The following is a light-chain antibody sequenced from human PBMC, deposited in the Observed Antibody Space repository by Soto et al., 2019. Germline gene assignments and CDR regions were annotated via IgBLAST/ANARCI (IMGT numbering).Light chain of an antibody. CDR3: QRYKNWPYT. Sequence: EIVMTQSPATLSVSPGERATLSCRASQSVNSNLAWYQQKPGQAPRLLIYGASTRATGIPARFSGSGFGTEFTLTISSLQFEDFAVYYCQRYKNWPYTFGQGTKLEIK. V-gene: IGKV3-15*01. J-gene: IGKJ2*01. CDR2: GAS. CDR1: QSVNSN.